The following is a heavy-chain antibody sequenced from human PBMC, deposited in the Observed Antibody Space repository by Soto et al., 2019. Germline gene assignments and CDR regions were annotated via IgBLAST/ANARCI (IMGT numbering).Heavy chain of an antibody. V-gene: IGHV4-61*01. CDR3: ARYRGGSFYFDY. D-gene: IGHD1-26*01. CDR2: IYYSGST. J-gene: IGHJ4*02. Sequence: TSETLSLTCPVSGGSISSGCYYWTWIRQHPGKGLEWIGYIYYSGSTYYNPSLKSRVTISVDTSKNQFSLKLSSVTAADTAVYYCARYRGGSFYFDYWGQGTLVTVSS. CDR1: GGSISSGCYY.